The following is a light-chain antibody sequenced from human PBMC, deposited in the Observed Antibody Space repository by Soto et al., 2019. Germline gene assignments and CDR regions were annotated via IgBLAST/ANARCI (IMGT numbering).Light chain of an antibody. CDR1: NIASKR. Sequence: SYELTQPPSVSVAPGQTARLTCGGNNIASKRVHWYQQKPGQAPVLDVYDDSARPSGIPERFAGSNSGNTATLTISRVEAGDEADYYCQVWDTVDNHVVFGGGTKLTVL. CDR2: DDS. J-gene: IGLJ3*02. V-gene: IGLV3-21*02. CDR3: QVWDTVDNHVV.